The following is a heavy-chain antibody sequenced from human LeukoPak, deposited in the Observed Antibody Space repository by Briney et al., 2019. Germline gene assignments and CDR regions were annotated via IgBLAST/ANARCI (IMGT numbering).Heavy chain of an antibody. J-gene: IGHJ6*02. Sequence: GGSLRLSCAASGFTFSSYWMNWARQAPGKGLEWVASINHNGNVKYYVDSVKGRFTISRDNAKNSLYLQMSSLRAEDRAVYFCARGGGLDVWGQGATVTVSS. D-gene: IGHD3-16*01. CDR2: INHNGNVK. CDR3: ARGGGLDV. V-gene: IGHV3-7*03. CDR1: GFTFSSYW.